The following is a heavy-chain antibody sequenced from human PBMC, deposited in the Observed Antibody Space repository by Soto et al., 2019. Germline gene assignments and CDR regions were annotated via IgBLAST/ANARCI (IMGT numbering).Heavy chain of an antibody. V-gene: IGHV1-3*01. Sequence: ASVKVSCKASGYTFTSYAMHWVRQAPGQRLEWMGWINAGNGNTKYSQKFQGRVTITRDTSASTAYMELSSLRSEDTAVYYCARAVDGSRRSYSYYYMYVWGKGTTVTVSS. CDR3: ARAVDGSRRSYSYYYMYV. CDR1: GYTFTSYA. CDR2: INAGNGNT. J-gene: IGHJ6*03. D-gene: IGHD6-19*01.